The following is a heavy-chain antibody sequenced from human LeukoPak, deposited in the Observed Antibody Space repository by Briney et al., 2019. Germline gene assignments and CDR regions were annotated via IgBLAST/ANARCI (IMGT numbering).Heavy chain of an antibody. Sequence: PSETLSLTCTASGGSISSYYWSWIRQPPGKGLEWIGYIYYSGSTNYNPSLKSRVTISVDTSKNQFSLKLSSVTAADTAVYYCARADTGYSSGPALFDYWGQGTLVTVSS. J-gene: IGHJ4*02. V-gene: IGHV4-59*01. CDR3: ARADTGYSSGPALFDY. CDR2: IYYSGST. CDR1: GGSISSYY. D-gene: IGHD6-19*01.